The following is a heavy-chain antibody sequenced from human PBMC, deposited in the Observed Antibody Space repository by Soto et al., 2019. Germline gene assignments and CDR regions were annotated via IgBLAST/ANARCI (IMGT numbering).Heavy chain of an antibody. CDR2: IIPIFATA. Sequence: QVQLVQSGAEVKKPGSSVKVSCKASGGTFSSYAISWVRQAPGQGLEWMGGIIPIFATADYAQKFQGRVTITAEESTRPAYMGLSSLGSEDTAVYYCASQYGGSGSSSRVGYYYYGMDVWGQGTTVTVSS. CDR3: ASQYGGSGSSSRVGYYYYGMDV. V-gene: IGHV1-69*12. CDR1: GGTFSSYA. J-gene: IGHJ6*02. D-gene: IGHD3-10*01.